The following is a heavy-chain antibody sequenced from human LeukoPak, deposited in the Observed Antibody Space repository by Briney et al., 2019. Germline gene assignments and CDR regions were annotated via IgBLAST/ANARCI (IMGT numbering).Heavy chain of an antibody. D-gene: IGHD2-2*01. Sequence: PSETLSLTCTVSGGSISSGNYYWSWIRQPPRKGLEWIGYIYYSGSTYYNPSLKSRLTISVDTSKNQFSLKLSSVTAADTALYYCARYHCSSVTCGFDPWGRGTLVTVSS. J-gene: IGHJ5*02. CDR3: ARYHCSSVTCGFDP. CDR2: IYYSGST. CDR1: GGSISSGNYY. V-gene: IGHV4-30-4*08.